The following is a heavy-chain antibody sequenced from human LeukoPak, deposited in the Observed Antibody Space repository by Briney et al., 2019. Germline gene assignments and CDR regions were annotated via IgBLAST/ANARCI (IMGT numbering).Heavy chain of an antibody. J-gene: IGHJ4*02. Sequence: GASVKVSCKVSGYTLTELSMHWVRQAPGKGLEWMGGFDPEDGETIYAQKFQGRVTMTTDTSTSTAYMELRSLRSDDTAVYYCARAKEQSFMFGELSIPLNYWGQGTLVTVSS. CDR2: FDPEDGET. CDR3: ARAKEQSFMFGELSIPLNY. V-gene: IGHV1-24*01. D-gene: IGHD3-10*02. CDR1: GYTLTELS.